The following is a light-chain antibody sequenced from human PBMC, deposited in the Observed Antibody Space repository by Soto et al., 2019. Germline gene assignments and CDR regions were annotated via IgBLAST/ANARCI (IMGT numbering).Light chain of an antibody. J-gene: IGKJ5*01. CDR3: QQYGTSPT. CDR1: QSLITRY. V-gene: IGKV3-20*01. Sequence: EILLTQSPGTLSLFPGERATLSCRASQSLITRYLAWYQQKPGQAPRLLIYGASSRATGIPDRFSCSGSGTDFTLTISRLEPEDFAVYFCQQYGTSPTFGQGTRLEIK. CDR2: GAS.